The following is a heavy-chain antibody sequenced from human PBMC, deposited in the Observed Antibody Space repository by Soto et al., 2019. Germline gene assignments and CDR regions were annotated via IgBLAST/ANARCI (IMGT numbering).Heavy chain of an antibody. CDR2: ISWNSGSI. CDR3: AKGLGESGYDGQDY. D-gene: IGHD5-12*01. CDR1: GFTFDDYA. J-gene: IGHJ4*02. V-gene: IGHV3-9*01. Sequence: EVQLVESGGGLVQPGRSLRLSCAASGFTFDDYAMHWVRQAPGKGLEWVSGISWNSGSIGYADSVKGRFTISRDNAKNSLYLQMNSLRAEDTALYYCAKGLGESGYDGQDYWGQGTLVTVSS.